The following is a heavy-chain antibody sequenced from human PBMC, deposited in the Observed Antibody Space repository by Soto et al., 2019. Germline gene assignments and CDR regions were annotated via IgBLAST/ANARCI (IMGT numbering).Heavy chain of an antibody. D-gene: IGHD4-4*01. CDR1: GGSISSGGYS. CDR2: IYHSGST. V-gene: IGHV4-30-2*01. Sequence: QLQLQESGSGLVKPSQTLPLTCAVSGGSISSGGYSWSWIRQPPGKGLEWIGYIYHSGSTYYNPSLKSRLTISVDRSKNQFSLNLSSVTAADTAVYDCASGMTTVTTYDYWGQGTLVTVSS. CDR3: ASGMTTVTTYDY. J-gene: IGHJ4*02.